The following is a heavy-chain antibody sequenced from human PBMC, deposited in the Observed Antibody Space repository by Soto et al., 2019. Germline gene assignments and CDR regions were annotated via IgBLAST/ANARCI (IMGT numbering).Heavy chain of an antibody. V-gene: IGHV3-13*05. Sequence: LRLSCAASGFTFSSYDMHWVRQVTGKGLEWVSTIGTAGDPYYPDSVKGRFTISRENARNSLYLQMNSLRAGDTAVYYCARGILSGAGGYYYYYYGMDVWGQGTTVTVSS. CDR3: ARGILSGAGGYYYYYYGMDV. CDR1: GFTFSSYD. J-gene: IGHJ6*02. CDR2: IGTAGDP. D-gene: IGHD3-16*01.